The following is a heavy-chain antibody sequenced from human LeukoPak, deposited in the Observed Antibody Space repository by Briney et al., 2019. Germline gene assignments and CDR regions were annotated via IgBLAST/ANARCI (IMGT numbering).Heavy chain of an antibody. CDR3: ARENSGSYREFDY. J-gene: IGHJ4*02. CDR1: GGSISHSY. Sequence: SETLSLTCTVSGGSISHSYWSWIRRPPGKGLEWIGYFYNSGITNFNPSLKSRVSISVDTSKNQFSLKLSSVTAADTAVFYCARENSGSYREFDYWGQGTLVTVSS. D-gene: IGHD1-26*01. CDR2: FYNSGIT. V-gene: IGHV4-59*12.